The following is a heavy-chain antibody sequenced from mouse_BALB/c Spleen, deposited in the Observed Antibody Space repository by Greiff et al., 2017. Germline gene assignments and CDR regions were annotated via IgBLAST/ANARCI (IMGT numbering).Heavy chain of an antibody. D-gene: IGHD2-2*01. V-gene: IGHV1S126*01. Sequence: QVQLKQSGPQLVRPGASVKISCKASGYSFTSYWMHWVKQRPGQGLEWIGMIDPSDSDTRLNQKFKDKATLTVDKSSSTAYMQRSSPTSEDSAVYYCARGVWLRRPGDYWGQGTSVTVSS. CDR1: GYSFTSYW. J-gene: IGHJ4*01. CDR2: IDPSDSDT. CDR3: ARGVWLRRPGDY.